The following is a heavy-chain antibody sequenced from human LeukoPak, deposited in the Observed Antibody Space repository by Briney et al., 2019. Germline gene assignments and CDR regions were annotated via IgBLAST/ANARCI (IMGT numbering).Heavy chain of an antibody. D-gene: IGHD6-13*01. CDR1: GFTFSSYA. Sequence: PGGSLRLSCAASGFTFSSYAMHWVRQAPGKGLEWVAVISYDGSNKYYADSVKGRFTISRDNSKNTLYLQMNSLRAEDTAVYFCASLAAAAGTGNWGQGILVTVSS. CDR2: ISYDGSNK. J-gene: IGHJ4*02. V-gene: IGHV3-30-3*01. CDR3: ASLAAAAGTGN.